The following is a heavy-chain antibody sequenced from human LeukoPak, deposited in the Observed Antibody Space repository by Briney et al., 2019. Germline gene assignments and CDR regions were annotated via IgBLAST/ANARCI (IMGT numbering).Heavy chain of an antibody. D-gene: IGHD3-22*01. Sequence: SQTLSLTCSVSGGSISSGGYYWSWIRQHPGKGLEWIGYIYYSGSTYYNPSLKSRVTTSVDTSKNQFSLKLSSVTAADTAVYYCAREVADYDSSGYYSSGDWFDPWGQGTLVTVSS. J-gene: IGHJ5*02. CDR1: GGSISSGGYY. CDR3: AREVADYDSSGYYSSGDWFDP. V-gene: IGHV4-31*03. CDR2: IYYSGST.